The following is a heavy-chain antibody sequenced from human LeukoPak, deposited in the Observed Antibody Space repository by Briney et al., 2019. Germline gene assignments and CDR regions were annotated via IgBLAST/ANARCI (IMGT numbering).Heavy chain of an antibody. CDR1: GGSFSGYY. J-gene: IGHJ5*02. CDR2: INHSGST. Sequence: SETLSLTCAVYGGSFSGYYWSWIPQPPGKGLEWIGEINHSGSTNYNPSLKSRVTISVDTSKNQFSLKLSSVTAADTAVYYCARGPRIAVAGRRSWFDPWGQGTLVTVSS. D-gene: IGHD6-19*01. V-gene: IGHV4-34*01. CDR3: ARGPRIAVAGRRSWFDP.